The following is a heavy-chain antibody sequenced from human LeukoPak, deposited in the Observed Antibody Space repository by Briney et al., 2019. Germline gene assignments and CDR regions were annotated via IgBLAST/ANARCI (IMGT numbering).Heavy chain of an antibody. V-gene: IGHV4-4*07. CDR3: ARESRVVVGDGHHLDS. CDR2: LYIGRST. Sequence: SETLSLTCTVSGGSISNYYWSWIRQPAGKGLEWIGRLYIGRSTDYNPSLKSRVTMSVDKSNNQFSLRLTSVTAADAAMYYCARESRVVVGDGHHLDSWGPGILITVSS. D-gene: IGHD2-15*01. J-gene: IGHJ4*02. CDR1: GGSISNYY.